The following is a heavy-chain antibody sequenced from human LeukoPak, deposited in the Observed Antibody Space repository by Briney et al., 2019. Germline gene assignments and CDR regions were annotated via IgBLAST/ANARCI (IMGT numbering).Heavy chain of an antibody. CDR3: ARDGSRSWSLNTWFDP. CDR2: ITNSGSIL. D-gene: IGHD6-13*01. V-gene: IGHV3-11*04. Sequence: GGSLRLSCAASGFTFSEYYMSWIRQAPGKGLEGVAYITNSGSILYYADSVKGRFTISRDNAKNSLFLQMNSLRAEDTAVYYCARDGSRSWSLNTWFDPWGQGTQVTVSS. J-gene: IGHJ5*02. CDR1: GFTFSEYY.